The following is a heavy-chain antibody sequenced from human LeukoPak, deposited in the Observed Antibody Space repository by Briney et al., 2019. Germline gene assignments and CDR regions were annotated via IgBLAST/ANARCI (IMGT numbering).Heavy chain of an antibody. Sequence: SETLSLTCTVSGGSISSGSYYWSWIRQPAGKGLEWIGRIYTSGSTNYNPSLKRRVTISVDTSKNQFSLKLSSVTAADTAVYYCARDGDSGSYGSWFDPWGQGTLVTVSS. D-gene: IGHD1-26*01. J-gene: IGHJ5*02. CDR3: ARDGDSGSYGSWFDP. CDR2: IYTSGST. V-gene: IGHV4-61*02. CDR1: GGSISSGSYY.